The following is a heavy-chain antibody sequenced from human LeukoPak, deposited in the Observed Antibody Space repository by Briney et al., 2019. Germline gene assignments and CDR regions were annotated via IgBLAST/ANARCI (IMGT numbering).Heavy chain of an antibody. Sequence: SQTLSLTCAISGDTVSSNSATWNWIRQSPSRGLEWLGRTYYRSKWYNDYAVSVKSRITINPDTSKNQFSLQLNSVTPEDTAVYYCARVRGSFSLSDTFDIWGQGTMVTVSS. J-gene: IGHJ3*02. CDR1: GDTVSSNSAT. V-gene: IGHV6-1*01. D-gene: IGHD1-26*01. CDR3: ARVRGSFSLSDTFDI. CDR2: TYYRSKWYN.